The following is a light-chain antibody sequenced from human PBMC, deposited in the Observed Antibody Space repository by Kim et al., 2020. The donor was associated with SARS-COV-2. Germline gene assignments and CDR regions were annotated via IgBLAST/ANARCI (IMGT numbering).Light chain of an antibody. V-gene: IGKV1D-16*01. J-gene: IGKJ5*01. CDR1: RDISNW. Sequence: DVQMTQSPSSLSASVGDRVTITCRASRDISNWVAWYQQKPGKAPKSLSFVASNLQSGVPPRFSGAGSGTDFSLTINGLQPEDFATYFCQQCVSYPNTFGQGTRLGIK. CDR2: VAS. CDR3: QQCVSYPNT.